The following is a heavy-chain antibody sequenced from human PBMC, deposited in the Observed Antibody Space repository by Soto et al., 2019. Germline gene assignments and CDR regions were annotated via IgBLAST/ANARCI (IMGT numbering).Heavy chain of an antibody. D-gene: IGHD2-8*01. CDR2: INAYTGNT. V-gene: IGHV1-18*01. CDR1: GYSFTRYG. Sequence: QVQLVQSGAEVKNPGASVKVSCKASGYSFTRYGIGWARQAPGQGLEWMGWINAYTGNTNYAQNLHGRLTLTTDTSTTTAYMALTSLRSTHTAIYSFAMVHVSVTPIPPDLCGQGTTVTVSS. CDR3: AMVHVSVTPIPPDL. J-gene: IGHJ6*02.